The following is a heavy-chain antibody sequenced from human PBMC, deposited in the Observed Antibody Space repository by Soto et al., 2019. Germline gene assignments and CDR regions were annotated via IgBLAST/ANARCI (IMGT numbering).Heavy chain of an antibody. D-gene: IGHD2-21*01. J-gene: IGHJ4*02. V-gene: IGHV3-23*01. Sequence: EVQLLESGGGSVHPGESLRLSCAASGFTFSDYAMAWVRQAPGKGLEWVSSASGSGSGTYYADSVKGRFTISRDNSKNTLLLHMTNLRAVDTALYFCAKGRPGVAAAPDYWGQGTLVTVSS. CDR2: ASGSGSGT. CDR3: AKGRPGVAAAPDY. CDR1: GFTFSDYA.